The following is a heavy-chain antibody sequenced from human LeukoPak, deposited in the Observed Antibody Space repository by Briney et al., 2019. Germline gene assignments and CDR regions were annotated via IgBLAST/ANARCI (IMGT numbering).Heavy chain of an antibody. Sequence: ASVKVSCKASGYTFTSYGISWVRQAPGQGLEWMGWVSAYNGNTNYAEKLQGRVTMTTDTSTSTAYMELRSLRSDDTALYYCAKGSSGTYSRIYFDYWGQGTLVTVSS. CDR1: GYTFTSYG. V-gene: IGHV1-18*01. CDR3: AKGSSGTYSRIYFDY. J-gene: IGHJ4*02. CDR2: VSAYNGNT. D-gene: IGHD1-26*01.